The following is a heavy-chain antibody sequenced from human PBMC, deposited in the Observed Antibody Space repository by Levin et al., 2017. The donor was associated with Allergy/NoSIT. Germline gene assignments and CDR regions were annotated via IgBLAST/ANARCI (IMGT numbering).Heavy chain of an antibody. CDR3: ARDRIYLGGMFDP. J-gene: IGHJ5*02. CDR2: ISSSSSTI. CDR1: GFTFSSYS. D-gene: IGHD3-10*01. Sequence: PGGSLRPSCAASGFTFSSYSMNWVRQAPGKGLEWVSYISSSSSTIYYADSVKGRFTITRYKAKSSLYLQMKSLRDEDTAVYCCARDRIYLGGMFDPWGQGTLVTVSS. V-gene: IGHV3-48*02.